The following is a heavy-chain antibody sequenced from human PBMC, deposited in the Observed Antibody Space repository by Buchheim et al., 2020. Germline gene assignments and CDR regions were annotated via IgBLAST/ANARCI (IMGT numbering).Heavy chain of an antibody. J-gene: IGHJ6*02. CDR1: GGSISSSNW. CDR2: IYHSGST. CDR3: ARGGYQLLSGYYYYYGMDV. Sequence: QVQLQESGPGLVKPSGTLSLTCAVSGGSISSSNWWSWVRQPPGKGLKWIGEIYHSGSTNYNPSLKSQVTISVDKSKNQFSLKLSSVTAADTAVYYCARGGYQLLSGYYYYYGMDVWGQGTT. V-gene: IGHV4-4*02. D-gene: IGHD2-2*01.